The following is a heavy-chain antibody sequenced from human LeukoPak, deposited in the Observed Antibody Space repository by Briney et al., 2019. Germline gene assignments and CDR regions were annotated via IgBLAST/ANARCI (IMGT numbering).Heavy chain of an antibody. J-gene: IGHJ4*02. CDR1: GYTFTGYY. Sequence: ASVKVSCKASGYTFTGYYMHWVRQAPGQGLEWMGWINPNSGGTNYAQKFQGWVTMTRDTSISTAYMELSRLRSDDTAVYYCAREACCGGDCYSGFDYWGQGTLVTVSS. CDR3: AREACCGGDCYSGFDY. CDR2: INPNSGGT. D-gene: IGHD2-21*01. V-gene: IGHV1-2*04.